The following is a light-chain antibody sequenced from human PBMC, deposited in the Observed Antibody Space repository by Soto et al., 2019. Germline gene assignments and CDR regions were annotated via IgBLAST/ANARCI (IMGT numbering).Light chain of an antibody. Sequence: DIQMTQSPSSLSASVGDRVTITFRASQSISDYLSWYQQKQGKAHKLLIYSISTLQSEVPSKFSGSGSEADFSVTIGSLQPEEFAAYYCLETYTTPWTFGQGTKVEIK. V-gene: IGKV1-39*01. CDR2: SIS. CDR1: QSISDY. J-gene: IGKJ1*01. CDR3: LETYTTPWT.